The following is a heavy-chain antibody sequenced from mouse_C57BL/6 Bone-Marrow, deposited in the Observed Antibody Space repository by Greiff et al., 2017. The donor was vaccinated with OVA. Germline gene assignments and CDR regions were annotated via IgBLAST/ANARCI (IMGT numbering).Heavy chain of an antibody. Sequence: QVQLQQSGAELVKPGASVKLSCKASGYTFTSYWMQWVKQRPGQGLEWIGEIDPSDSYTNYNQKFKGKATLTVATSSSTAYMQLSSLTSEDSAVYYCARPYDYDWYFDVWGTGTTVTVSS. CDR2: IDPSDSYT. J-gene: IGHJ1*03. CDR3: ARPYDYDWYFDV. V-gene: IGHV1-50*01. CDR1: GYTFTSYW. D-gene: IGHD2-4*01.